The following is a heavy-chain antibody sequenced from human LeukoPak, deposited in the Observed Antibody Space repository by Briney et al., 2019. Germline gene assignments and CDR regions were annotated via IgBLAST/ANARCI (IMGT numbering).Heavy chain of an antibody. CDR3: ARDLVDTAMVTHFDY. CDR1: GFTFSSYE. CDR2: ISSSGSTI. V-gene: IGHV3-48*03. J-gene: IGHJ4*02. Sequence: PGGSLRLSCAASGFTFSSYEMNWVRQAPGKGLEWVSYISSSGSTIYYADSVKGRFTISRDNAKNSLYLQMNSLRAEDTAVYYCARDLVDTAMVTHFDYWGQGTLVTVSS. D-gene: IGHD5-18*01.